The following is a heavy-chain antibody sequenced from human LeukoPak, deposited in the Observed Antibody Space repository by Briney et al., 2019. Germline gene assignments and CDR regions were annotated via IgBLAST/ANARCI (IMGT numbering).Heavy chain of an antibody. CDR2: IRYDGSIR. CDR1: GFIFSNYG. D-gene: IGHD6-13*01. CDR3: AKVLGIAAAGSRCDY. V-gene: IGHV3-30*02. J-gene: IGHJ4*02. Sequence: GGSLRLSCAASGFIFSNYGMHWVRQAPGKGLEWVAFIRYDGSIRYYIDSVKGRFTISRDNSKNTLYLQMNSLRAEDTAVYYCAKVLGIAAAGSRCDYWGQGTLVTVSS.